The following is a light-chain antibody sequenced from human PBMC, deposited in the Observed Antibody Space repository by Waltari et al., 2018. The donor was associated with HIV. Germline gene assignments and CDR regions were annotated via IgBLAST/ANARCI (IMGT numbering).Light chain of an antibody. CDR2: DLN. Sequence: QSALTQPPTASGSLGQSVTISCTGPSSDVGGYNYVSWYQPYPGEAPKLIIYDLNKRPSGVPDRFSGSKSGNTASLTVSGLQGEDEAQYYCSAYAGSNNLVLFGGGTKLTVL. CDR1: SSDVGGYNY. V-gene: IGLV2-8*01. J-gene: IGLJ2*01. CDR3: SAYAGSNNLVL.